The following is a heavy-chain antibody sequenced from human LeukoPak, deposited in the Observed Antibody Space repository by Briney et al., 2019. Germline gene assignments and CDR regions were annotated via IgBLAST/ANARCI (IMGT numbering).Heavy chain of an antibody. D-gene: IGHD4-11*01. J-gene: IGHJ4*02. CDR3: ARDTGLALDY. CDR2: IYHSGST. CDR1: GGPISSGGYS. V-gene: IGHV4-30-2*01. Sequence: SQTLSLTCAVSGGPISSGGYSWSWIRQPPGKGLEWIGYIYHSGSTYYNPSLKSRVTISVDRSKNQFSLKLSSVTAADTAVYYCARDTGLALDYWGQGTLVTVSS.